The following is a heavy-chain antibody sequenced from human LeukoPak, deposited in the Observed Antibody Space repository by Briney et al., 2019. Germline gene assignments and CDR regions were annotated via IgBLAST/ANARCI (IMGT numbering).Heavy chain of an antibody. CDR1: GGSISSYY. D-gene: IGHD2-8*01. Sequence: PSETLSLTCTVSGGSISSYYWSWIRQPPGKGLEWIGYIYYSGSTNYNPSLKSRVTISVDTSKNQFSLKLSSVTAADTAVYYCARHSLYATKRYFDYWGQGTLVTVSS. J-gene: IGHJ4*02. CDR2: IYYSGST. V-gene: IGHV4-59*08. CDR3: ARHSLYATKRYFDY.